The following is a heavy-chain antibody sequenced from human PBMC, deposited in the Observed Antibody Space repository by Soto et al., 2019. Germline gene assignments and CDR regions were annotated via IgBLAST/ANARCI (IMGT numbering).Heavy chain of an antibody. V-gene: IGHV1-3*01. D-gene: IGHD6-19*01. CDR3: ARDGAVAGDLNFDY. CDR2: INAGNGNT. Sequence: SVKVSCKGSGYTFTSYGLHWVSQAPGQRLEWMGWINAGNGNTKYSQKFQGRVTITRDTSASRAYMELTSLRSEDTAVYYCARDGAVAGDLNFDYWGQGTLVTVSS. J-gene: IGHJ4*02. CDR1: GYTFTSYG.